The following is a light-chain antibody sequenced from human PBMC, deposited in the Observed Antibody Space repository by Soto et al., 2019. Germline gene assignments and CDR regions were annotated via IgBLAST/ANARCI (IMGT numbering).Light chain of an antibody. CDR2: GAS. Sequence: EIVLTQSPGTLSLSPGERATLSCRASQSVNSNYLAWYQQKSGQAHRLLIYGASSRATGIPDRFSGSGSGTDFTLTISRLEPEDCAAYYCQQYGSSPITFGQGTRLEIK. J-gene: IGKJ5*01. CDR3: QQYGSSPIT. CDR1: QSVNSNY. V-gene: IGKV3-20*01.